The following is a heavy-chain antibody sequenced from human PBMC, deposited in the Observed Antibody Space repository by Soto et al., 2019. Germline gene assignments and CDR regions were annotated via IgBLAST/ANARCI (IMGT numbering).Heavy chain of an antibody. V-gene: IGHV3-11*04. CDR3: ARHTVIYYYYYGMDV. J-gene: IGHJ6*02. CDR2: ISSSGSTI. Sequence: PGGSLRLSCAASGFTFSDYYINWFRQAPGKGLEWVSYISSSGSTIYYADSVKGRFTISRDNAKNSLYLQMNSLRAEDTAVYYCARHTVIYYYYYGMDVWGQGTTVTVSS. D-gene: IGHD4-17*01. CDR1: GFTFSDYY.